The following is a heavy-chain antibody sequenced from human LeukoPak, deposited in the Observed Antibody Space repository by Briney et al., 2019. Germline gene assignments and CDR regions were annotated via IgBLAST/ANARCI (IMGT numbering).Heavy chain of an antibody. CDR2: ISAYNGNT. CDR3: ARAGSTASDDDAFDI. D-gene: IGHD2-2*01. V-gene: IGHV1-18*01. CDR1: GYTFTSYG. J-gene: IGHJ3*02. Sequence: ASVKVSCKASGYTFTSYGISWVRQAPGQGLEWMGWISAYNGNTNYAQKLQGRVTMTTDTSTSTAYMELRSLRSEDTAVYYCARAGSTASDDDAFDIWGQGTMVTVSS.